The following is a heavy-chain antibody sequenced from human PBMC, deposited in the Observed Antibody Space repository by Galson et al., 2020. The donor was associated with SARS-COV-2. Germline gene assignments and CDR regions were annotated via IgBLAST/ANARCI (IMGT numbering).Heavy chain of an antibody. D-gene: IGHD3-22*01. CDR1: GGSISSGDYY. CDR3: ARGVTMIRYGMDV. V-gene: IGHV4-30-4*01. J-gene: IGHJ6*02. CDR2: IYYSGST. Sequence: SETLSLTCTVSGGSISSGDYYWSWIRQPPGKGLEWIGHIYYSGSTYYNPSLKSRVTISVDTSKNQFSLKLSSVTAADTAVYYCARGVTMIRYGMDVWGQGTTVTVSS.